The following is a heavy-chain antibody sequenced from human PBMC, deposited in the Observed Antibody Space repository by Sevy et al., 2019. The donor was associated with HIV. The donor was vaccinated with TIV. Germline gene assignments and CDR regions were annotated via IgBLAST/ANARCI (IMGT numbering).Heavy chain of an antibody. CDR1: GFTLRDHW. CDR2: IKQDGSEK. CDR3: VRDSWLRPSNSPYYFDF. D-gene: IGHD5-12*01. V-gene: IGHV3-7*03. Sequence: GGFLRLSCTASGFTLRDHWMTWVRQAPGQGLQWVANIKQDGSEKYYVDSVKGRFTISRDNAKKSLYLQMDSLRAEDTAVYYCVRDSWLRPSNSPYYFDFWGQGTLVTVSS. J-gene: IGHJ4*02.